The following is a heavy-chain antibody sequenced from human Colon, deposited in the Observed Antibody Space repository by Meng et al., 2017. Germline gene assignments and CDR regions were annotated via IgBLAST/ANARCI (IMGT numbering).Heavy chain of an antibody. CDR3: ARGGSVPMVLSY. V-gene: IGHV4-31*03. Sequence: QVQLQESGPGLVRPSQTLSLTCTVSGDSISRGGDYWTWIRQQPGKGLEWIGYIYHTGTTFYNPSLQSRLALSVDTSKNQFSLKLSSVTAADTAFYYCARGGSVPMVLSYWGQGTLVTVSS. CDR1: GDSISRGGDY. CDR2: IYHTGTT. D-gene: IGHD3-10*01. J-gene: IGHJ4*02.